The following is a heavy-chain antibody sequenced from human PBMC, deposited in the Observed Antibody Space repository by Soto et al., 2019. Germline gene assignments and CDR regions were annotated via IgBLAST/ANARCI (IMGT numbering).Heavy chain of an antibody. CDR3: ARGPLPQRGYHHDSHGLDV. CDR1: GFTFTSHA. CDR2: MSASGGRT. Sequence: EVQLLESGGGLVQPGGSLRLSCAASGFTFTSHAMTWVRQAPGMGLEWISTMSASGGRTFYADSVKGRFTISRDKSQNPVYLQINSLGAEDTAVYYRARGPLPQRGYHHDSHGLDVWGQGTTVTVAS. V-gene: IGHV3-23*01. J-gene: IGHJ6*02. D-gene: IGHD6-13*01.